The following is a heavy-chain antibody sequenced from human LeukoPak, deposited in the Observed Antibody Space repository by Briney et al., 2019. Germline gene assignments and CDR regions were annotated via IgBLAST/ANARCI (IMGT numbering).Heavy chain of an antibody. CDR1: GGSFSGYY. V-gene: IGHV4-34*01. D-gene: IGHD6-13*01. J-gene: IGHJ4*02. CDR2: INHSGST. Sequence: SETLSLTCAVYGGSFSGYYWSWIRQPPGKGLEWIGEINHSGSTNYNPSLKSRVTISVDTSKNQFSLKLSSVTAADTAVYYCARHGGGSRSYFDYWGQGTLVTVSS. CDR3: ARHGGGSRSYFDY.